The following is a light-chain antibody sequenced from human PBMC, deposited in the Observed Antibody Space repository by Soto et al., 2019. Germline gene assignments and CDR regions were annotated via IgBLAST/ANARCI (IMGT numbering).Light chain of an antibody. CDR1: SSDVGGYNY. CDR2: EVS. V-gene: IGLV2-14*01. J-gene: IGLJ2*01. CDR3: ISYTSSSTLEV. Sequence: SALTQPASVSGSPGQSITISCTGTSSDVGGYNYVSWYQQHPGKAPKLMIYEVSNRPSGVSNRFSGSKSGNTASLTISGLQAEDEADYYCISYTSSSTLEVFGGGTKVTVL.